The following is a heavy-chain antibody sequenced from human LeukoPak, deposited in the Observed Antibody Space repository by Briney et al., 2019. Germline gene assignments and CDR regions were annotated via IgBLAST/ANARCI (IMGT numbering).Heavy chain of an antibody. V-gene: IGHV3-33*01. D-gene: IGHD3-10*01. CDR2: IWYDGSNK. Sequence: GRSLRLSCAASGFTFSSYGMHWVRQAPGKGLEWVAVIWYDGSNKYYADSVKGRFTIPRDNSKNTLYLQMNSLRAEDTAVYYCARDITMVRGVIITKNYFDYWGQGTLVTVSS. CDR1: GFTFSSYG. CDR3: ARDITMVRGVIITKNYFDY. J-gene: IGHJ4*02.